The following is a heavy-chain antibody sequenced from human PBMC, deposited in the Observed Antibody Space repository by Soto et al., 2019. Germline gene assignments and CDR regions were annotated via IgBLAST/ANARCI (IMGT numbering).Heavy chain of an antibody. V-gene: IGHV4-34*01. Sequence: QVQLQQWGAGLLKPSETLSLTCAVYGGSFSGYYWSWIRQPPGKGLEWIGEINHSGSTNYNPSLKSRVTLSLDTSKNQFSLKLSSVTAADTAVYYCARGGVVVVPATRWFDPWGQGTLVTVSS. CDR2: INHSGST. D-gene: IGHD2-15*01. CDR3: ARGGVVVVPATRWFDP. J-gene: IGHJ5*02. CDR1: GGSFSGYY.